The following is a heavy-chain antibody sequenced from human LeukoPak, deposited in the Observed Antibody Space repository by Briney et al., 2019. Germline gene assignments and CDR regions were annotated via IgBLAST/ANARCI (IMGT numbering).Heavy chain of an antibody. Sequence: GGSLRLSCAASGFTFSSYGMHWVRQAPGKGLEWVAFIRYDGSNKYYADSVKGRFTISRDNSKNTLYLQMNSLRAEDTAVYYCAKDSGMVRGDGGFDYWGQGTLVTVSS. D-gene: IGHD3-10*01. CDR2: IRYDGSNK. CDR1: GFTFSSYG. CDR3: AKDSGMVRGDGGFDY. J-gene: IGHJ4*02. V-gene: IGHV3-30*02.